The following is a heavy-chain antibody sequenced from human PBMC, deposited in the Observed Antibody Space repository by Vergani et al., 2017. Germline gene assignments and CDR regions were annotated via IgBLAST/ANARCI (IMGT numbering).Heavy chain of an antibody. V-gene: IGHV4-30-2*01. CDR1: GGPISSGGYS. CDR2: IYHSGST. CDR3: ARGYCSGGSCYSVPFDY. Sequence: QLQLQESGSGLVKPSQTLSLTCAVSGGPISSGGYSWSWIRQPPGKGLEWIGYIYHSGSTYYNPSLKSRVTISVDRSKNQFSLKLSSVTAADTAVYYCARGYCSGGSCYSVPFDYWGQGTLVTVSS. J-gene: IGHJ4*02. D-gene: IGHD2-15*01.